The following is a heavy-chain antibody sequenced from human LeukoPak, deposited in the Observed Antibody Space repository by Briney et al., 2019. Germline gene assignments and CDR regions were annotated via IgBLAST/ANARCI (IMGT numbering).Heavy chain of an antibody. CDR3: ARDGVGGNDY. CDR1: GGSISSSSYY. CDR2: IYYSGST. Sequence: PSETLFLTCTVSGGSISSSSYYWGWIRQPPGKGLEWIGSIYYSGSTYYNPSLKSRVTISVDTSKNQFSLKLSSVTAADTAVYYCARDGVGGNDYWGQGTLVTVSS. V-gene: IGHV4-39*07. D-gene: IGHD3-16*01. J-gene: IGHJ4*02.